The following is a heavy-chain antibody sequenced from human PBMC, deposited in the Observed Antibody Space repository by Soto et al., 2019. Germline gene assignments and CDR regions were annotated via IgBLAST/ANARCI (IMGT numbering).Heavy chain of an antibody. J-gene: IGHJ5*02. V-gene: IGHV4-59*02. CDR2: IYYTGIT. Sequence: PSETLYLTCSVSGGSVTDNYWGWVRQTPGKGLEWIGYIYYTGITYYNPSLKRRVTMSLDTSKNRLSLKLDSMTAADTAVYYCARALDYDFWGGRNWFDPWGQGTQVTVSS. CDR3: ARALDYDFWGGRNWFDP. CDR1: GGSVTDNY. D-gene: IGHD3-3*01.